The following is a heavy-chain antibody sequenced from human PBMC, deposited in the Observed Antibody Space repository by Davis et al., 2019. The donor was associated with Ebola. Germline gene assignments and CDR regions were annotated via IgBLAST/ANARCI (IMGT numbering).Heavy chain of an antibody. Sequence: LSLTCAASGFTFSSYGMSWVRQAPGRGLEWVSTISGSGKTTNYADSVKGRFTISRDNSKITVYLEMHTLRAEDTALYYCAKARAMGTTTYFDHWGQGALVAVSS. J-gene: IGHJ4*02. CDR3: AKARAMGTTTYFDH. CDR1: GFTFSSYG. CDR2: ISGSGKTT. V-gene: IGHV3-23*01. D-gene: IGHD1-26*01.